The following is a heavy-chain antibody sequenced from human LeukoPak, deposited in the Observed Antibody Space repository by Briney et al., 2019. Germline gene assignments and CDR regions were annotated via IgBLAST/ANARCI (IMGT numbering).Heavy chain of an antibody. Sequence: GGSLRLSCAASGFTFSSYAMSWVRQAPGKGLEWVSAISSSGGSTYYADSVKGRFTISRDNSKNPLYLQMNSLRAEDTAVYYCAKRIAAPGPYFDYWGQGTLVTVSS. CDR1: GFTFSSYA. J-gene: IGHJ4*02. D-gene: IGHD6-13*01. CDR2: ISSSGGST. V-gene: IGHV3-23*01. CDR3: AKRIAAPGPYFDY.